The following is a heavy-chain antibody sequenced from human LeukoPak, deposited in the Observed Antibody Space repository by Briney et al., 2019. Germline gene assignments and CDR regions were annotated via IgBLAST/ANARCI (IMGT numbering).Heavy chain of an antibody. CDR1: GYTFTTYG. D-gene: IGHD4-17*01. V-gene: IGHV1-18*01. J-gene: IGHJ4*02. Sequence: ASVKVSCKASGYTFTTYGVSWVRQAPGQGLEWMGWVSGYDGNTNYAQKLRGRVTMTTDTSTSTAYMDLRSLRSDVTALYYCARTVTTSSYYFDYWGQGTRDTVSS. CDR2: VSGYDGNT. CDR3: ARTVTTSSYYFDY.